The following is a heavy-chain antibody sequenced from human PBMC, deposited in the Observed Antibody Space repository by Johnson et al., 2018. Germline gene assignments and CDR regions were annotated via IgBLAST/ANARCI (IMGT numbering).Heavy chain of an antibody. J-gene: IGHJ6*03. CDR1: GLTFRSYG. CDR2: VSHDGSNK. V-gene: IGHV3-30*18. CDR3: AKDQNYYYMDV. Sequence: QVQLVQSGGGVVQPGRSLRLSCAASGLTFRSYGMHWVRQAPGKGLEWVAFVSHDGSNKFYGDSVKGRFTISRDNSKNTLYLQMNSLRAEDTAVYYCAKDQNYYYMDVWGKGTTVTVSS.